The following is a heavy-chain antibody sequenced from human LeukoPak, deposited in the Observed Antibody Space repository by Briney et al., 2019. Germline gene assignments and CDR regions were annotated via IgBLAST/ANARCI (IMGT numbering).Heavy chain of an antibody. J-gene: IGHJ5*02. CDR3: ARDHPGRATAENWFDP. CDR2: IIPIFGTA. CDR1: GGTFSSYA. Sequence: SVKVSCKASGGTFSSYAISRVRQAPGQGLEWMGRIIPIFGTANYAQKFQGRVTITTDESTSTAYMELSSLRSEDTAVYYCARDHPGRATAENWFDPWGQGTLVTVSS. D-gene: IGHD1-26*01. V-gene: IGHV1-69*05.